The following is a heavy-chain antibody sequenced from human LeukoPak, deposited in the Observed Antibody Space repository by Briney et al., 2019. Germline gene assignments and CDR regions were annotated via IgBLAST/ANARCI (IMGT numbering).Heavy chain of an antibody. CDR2: IYHSGST. V-gene: IGHV4-30-2*01. Sequence: SETLSLTCAVSGGSISSGGYSWSWIRQPPGKGLEWIGYIYHSGSTYYNPSLKSRVTISVDRSKNQFSLKLSSVTAADTAVYYCARVTPAPGYFTRWFDPWGQGTLVTVSS. CDR3: ARVTPAPGYFTRWFDP. J-gene: IGHJ5*02. D-gene: IGHD6-13*01. CDR1: GGSISSGGYS.